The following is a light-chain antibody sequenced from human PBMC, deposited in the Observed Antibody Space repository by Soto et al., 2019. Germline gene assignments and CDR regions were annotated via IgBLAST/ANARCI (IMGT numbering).Light chain of an antibody. J-gene: IGLJ2*01. CDR2: EVS. CDR3: SSYAGSKGV. V-gene: IGLV2-8*01. CDR1: SSDVGGYNY. Sequence: QSVLTQPPSASGSPGQSVTISCTGTSSDVGGYNYVSWYQQHPGKAPTLMIYEVSKRPSGVPDRFSGSKSSNTASLTVSGLQAEDEADYYCSSYAGSKGVFGGGTKLTVL.